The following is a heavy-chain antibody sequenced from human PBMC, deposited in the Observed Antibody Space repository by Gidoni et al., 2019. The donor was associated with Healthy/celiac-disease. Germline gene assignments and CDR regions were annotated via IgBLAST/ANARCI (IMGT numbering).Heavy chain of an antibody. D-gene: IGHD3-9*01. CDR3: ARDSRGYFDWLFDY. Sequence: QVQVVESGGGVAQPGRALRLSCAASGLSFSSYGMHWARQAPGKGLGWVAVRWYDGSNKYYADSVKGRFTISRDNSKKTLYLQVNSLGAEDTAVYYCARDSRGYFDWLFDYWGQGTLVTVSS. V-gene: IGHV3-33*01. J-gene: IGHJ4*02. CDR2: RWYDGSNK. CDR1: GLSFSSYG.